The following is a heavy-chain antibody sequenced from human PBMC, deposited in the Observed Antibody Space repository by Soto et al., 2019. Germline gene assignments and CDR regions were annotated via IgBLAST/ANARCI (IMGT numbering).Heavy chain of an antibody. CDR3: ARGGVSRGAFDV. CDR1: GYTFTSYD. D-gene: IGHD3-10*01. V-gene: IGHV1-8*01. Sequence: QVQLVQSGAEVKKPGASVKVSCKASGYTFTSYDINWVRQAAGQGLEWMGWMNPSSGNRAYAPNFQGRVTMTRDTSMSTAYLELTTLTSDDTAAYYCARGGVSRGAFDVWGQGTTVTVTS. CDR2: MNPSSGNR. J-gene: IGHJ3*01.